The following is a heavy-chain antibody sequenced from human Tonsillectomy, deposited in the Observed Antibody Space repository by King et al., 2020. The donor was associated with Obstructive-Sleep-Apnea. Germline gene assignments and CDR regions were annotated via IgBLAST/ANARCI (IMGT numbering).Heavy chain of an antibody. CDR1: GFTLSSYW. J-gene: IGHJ6*02. V-gene: IGHV3-7*01. Sequence: VQLVESGGGLVQPGGSLRLSCAASGFTLSSYWMRWVRQAPGKGLEWVANIKQDGSEKYYVDSVKGRFTISRDNAKNSLFLQMHSLRVDDTAVCYCARAWNYAMDVWGQGTTVTVSS. CDR2: IKQDGSEK. D-gene: IGHD3-3*01. CDR3: ARAWNYAMDV.